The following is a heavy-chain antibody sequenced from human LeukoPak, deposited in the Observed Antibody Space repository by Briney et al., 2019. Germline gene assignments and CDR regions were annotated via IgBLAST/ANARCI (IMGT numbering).Heavy chain of an antibody. CDR1: GFTFSNYW. Sequence: GGSLRLSCAASGFTFSNYWIHWVRHAPGKGLVWVSRINNDGSHTIYADSVKGRFTISRDNAKNTLSLQMNSLRAEDTAVYYCARGGLRGATPDYWGQGTLVTVSS. CDR2: INNDGSHT. CDR3: ARGGLRGATPDY. D-gene: IGHD1-26*01. V-gene: IGHV3-74*01. J-gene: IGHJ4*02.